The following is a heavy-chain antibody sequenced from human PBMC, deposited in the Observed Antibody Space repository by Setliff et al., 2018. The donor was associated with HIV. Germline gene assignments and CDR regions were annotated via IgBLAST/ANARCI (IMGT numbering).Heavy chain of an antibody. Sequence: GGSLRLSCAASGFTFRRFAMSWVRQAPGKGLEWVSTTGGSGGATDYADSVKGRITISSDNSKNTLYLQLNSLRAEDTAVYYCAKEGSGMFFDYWGRGTLVTVLL. D-gene: IGHD6-25*01. V-gene: IGHV3-23*01. CDR1: GFTFRRFA. CDR2: TGGSGGAT. J-gene: IGHJ4*02. CDR3: AKEGSGMFFDY.